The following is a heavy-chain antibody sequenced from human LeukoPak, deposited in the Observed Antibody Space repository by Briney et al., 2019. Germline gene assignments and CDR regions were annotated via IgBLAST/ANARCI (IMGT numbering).Heavy chain of an antibody. J-gene: IGHJ4*02. CDR2: ICFSGTYI. Sequence: PGGSLRLSCAASGFTFSSYEMKWVRQAPGKGLEWVSSICFSGTYIYYADSLKGRITISRDNARRSLFLQMNSLRAGDTAVYYCARRASTERGHSYGLDYWGQGTLVTVSS. V-gene: IGHV3-21*01. CDR1: GFTFSSYE. CDR3: ARRASTERGHSYGLDY. D-gene: IGHD5-18*01.